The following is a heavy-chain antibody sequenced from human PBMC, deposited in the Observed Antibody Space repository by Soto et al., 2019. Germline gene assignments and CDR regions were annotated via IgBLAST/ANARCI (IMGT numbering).Heavy chain of an antibody. D-gene: IGHD2-2*01. CDR2: IYSGGST. V-gene: IGHV3-66*01. Sequence: EVQLVESGGGLVQPGGSLRLSCAASGFTVSSNYMSWVRQAPGKGLEWVSVIYSGGSTYYADSVKGRFTISRDNSKNKLYLQMNSLRAEDTAVYYCAREKDCSSTSCYSDWFDPWGQGTLVTVSS. CDR3: AREKDCSSTSCYSDWFDP. CDR1: GFTVSSNY. J-gene: IGHJ5*02.